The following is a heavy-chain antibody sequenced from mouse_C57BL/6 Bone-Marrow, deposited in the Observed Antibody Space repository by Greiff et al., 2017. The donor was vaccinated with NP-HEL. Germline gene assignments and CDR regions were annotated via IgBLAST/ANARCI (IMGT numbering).Heavy chain of an antibody. CDR3: AIGWLRRAWFAY. V-gene: IGHV1-9*01. CDR1: GYTFTGYW. CDR2: ILPGSGST. Sequence: SGAELMKPGASVKLSCKATGYTFTGYWIEWVKQRPGHGLEWIGEILPGSGSTNYNEKFKGKAPFTADTTTHAAYMQLSSLTTEDSAIYYCAIGWLRRAWFAYWGQGTLVTVSA. D-gene: IGHD2-2*01. J-gene: IGHJ3*01.